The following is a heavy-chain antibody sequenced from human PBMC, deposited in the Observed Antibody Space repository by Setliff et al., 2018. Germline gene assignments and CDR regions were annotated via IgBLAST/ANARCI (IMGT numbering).Heavy chain of an antibody. Sequence: VGPLRLSCTASGFTFSSYAVSWVRQAPGKGLEWVSTIFGGDSSTYYADSVRGRFTISRDNSRSTLYLQMNSLRAEDTAIYYCAKAASPLFGILGVEYHFDSWGQGKLVTVSS. D-gene: IGHD3-3*01. CDR3: AKAASPLFGILGVEYHFDS. V-gene: IGHV3-23*03. J-gene: IGHJ4*02. CDR1: GFTFSSYA. CDR2: IFGGDSST.